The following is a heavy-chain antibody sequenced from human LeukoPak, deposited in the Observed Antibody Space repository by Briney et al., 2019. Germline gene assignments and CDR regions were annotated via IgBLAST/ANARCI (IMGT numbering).Heavy chain of an antibody. V-gene: IGHV4-59*01. Sequence: PSATLSLTCTVSGGSISSYYWSWIRQPPGKGLEWIGYIYYSGSTNYNPSLKSRVTISVDTSKNQFSLKLSSVTAADTAVYYCARIHYDFWSGYYFFDYWGQGTLVTVSS. D-gene: IGHD3-3*01. CDR1: GGSISSYY. CDR3: ARIHYDFWSGYYFFDY. J-gene: IGHJ4*02. CDR2: IYYSGST.